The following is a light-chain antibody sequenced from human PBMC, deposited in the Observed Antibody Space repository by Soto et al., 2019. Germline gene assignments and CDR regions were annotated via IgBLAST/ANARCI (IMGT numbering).Light chain of an antibody. CDR2: KAS. Sequence: DIQMTQSPSTLSASVGDRVTITCRASQSVTTWLAWYQQKPGKAPKLLIYKASNLESGLPSRFTGSGSGTEFTLTISSLQSDDFATYYCQQYSTYPITFDQGTRLEIK. CDR3: QQYSTYPIT. CDR1: QSVTTW. J-gene: IGKJ5*01. V-gene: IGKV1-5*03.